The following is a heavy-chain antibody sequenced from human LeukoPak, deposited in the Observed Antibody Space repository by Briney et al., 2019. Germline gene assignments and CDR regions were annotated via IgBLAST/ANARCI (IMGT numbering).Heavy chain of an antibody. D-gene: IGHD2-21*02. J-gene: IGHJ5*02. CDR1: GGSISSDY. Sequence: SETLSLTCTVSGGSISSDYWSWIRQPPGKGLEWIGYMYYSGSTNYNPSLKRRVTISVDTSKNQFSLKLSSVTAADTAVYYCARLVTSHWFYPWSQETLVTVSS. CDR2: MYYSGST. CDR3: ARLVTSHWFYP. V-gene: IGHV4-59*08.